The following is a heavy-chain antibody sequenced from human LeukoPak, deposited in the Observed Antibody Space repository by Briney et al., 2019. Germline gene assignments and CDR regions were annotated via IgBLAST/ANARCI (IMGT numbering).Heavy chain of an antibody. CDR3: AKDGGGGYYYYYMDV. J-gene: IGHJ6*03. D-gene: IGHD3-16*01. CDR2: ISWNSGSI. V-gene: IGHV3-9*01. CDR1: GFTFSSNA. Sequence: PGGSLRLSCAASGFTFSSNAMTWVRQAPGKGLEWVSGISWNSGSIGYADSVKGRFTISRDNAKNSLYLQMNSLRAEDTALYYCAKDGGGGYYYYYMDVWGKGTTVTISS.